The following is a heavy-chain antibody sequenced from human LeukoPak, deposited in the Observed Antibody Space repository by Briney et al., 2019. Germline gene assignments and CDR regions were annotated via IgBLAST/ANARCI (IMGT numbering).Heavy chain of an antibody. J-gene: IGHJ4*02. CDR1: GLTVTSNY. CDR2: IYSGGST. Sequence: GGSLRLSCAASGLTVTSNYMSWVRQAPGKGLEWVSVIYSGGSTYYADSVKGRFTISRDNSKNTLYLQMNNLRAEDTAVYYCARVAFRSSSYISGIDYWGQGTLVTVSS. CDR3: ARVAFRSSSYISGIDY. D-gene: IGHD1-20*01. V-gene: IGHV3-53*01.